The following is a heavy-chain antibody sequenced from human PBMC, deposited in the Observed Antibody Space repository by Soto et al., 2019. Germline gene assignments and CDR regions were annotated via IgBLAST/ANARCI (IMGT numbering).Heavy chain of an antibody. Sequence: EVQLLESGGGLVQPGGSLRLSCAASGFTFSSYAMSWVRQAPGKGLEWVSAISGSGGSTYYADAVKGRFTISRDNSKNTLYLQRNSLRAEDTAVYYCAKSPHYDILSGYYGYYYFDYWGQGTLVTVFS. V-gene: IGHV3-23*01. CDR3: AKSPHYDILSGYYGYYYFDY. CDR1: GFTFSSYA. J-gene: IGHJ4*02. D-gene: IGHD3-9*01. CDR2: ISGSGGST.